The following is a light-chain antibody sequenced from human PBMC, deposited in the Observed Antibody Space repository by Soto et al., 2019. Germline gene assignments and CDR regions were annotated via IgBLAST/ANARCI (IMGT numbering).Light chain of an antibody. Sequence: QSVLTQPPSASGTPGQRVTISCSGGRTNIGSNTVHWYQQLPGTAPKLLIYANNQRPSGVPDRFSGSKSATSASLAISGPQSDDEADYYCATWDDTLNAVVFGGGTKVTVL. CDR3: ATWDDTLNAVV. J-gene: IGLJ3*02. CDR2: ANN. V-gene: IGLV1-44*01. CDR1: RTNIGSNT.